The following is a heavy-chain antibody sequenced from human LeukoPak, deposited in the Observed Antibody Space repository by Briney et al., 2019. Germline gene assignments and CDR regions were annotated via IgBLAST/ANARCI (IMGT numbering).Heavy chain of an antibody. V-gene: IGHV3-66*02. D-gene: IGHD2-2*01. CDR3: ASDTYCSSTSCKADDYYYYMDV. CDR1: GFTFSNYA. Sequence: PGGSLRLSCAASGFTFSNYAMSWVRQAPGKGLEWVSVIYSGGSTYYADSVKGRFTISRDNSKNTLYLQMNSLRAEDTAVYYCASDTYCSSTSCKADDYYYYMDVWGKGTTVTVSS. CDR2: IYSGGST. J-gene: IGHJ6*03.